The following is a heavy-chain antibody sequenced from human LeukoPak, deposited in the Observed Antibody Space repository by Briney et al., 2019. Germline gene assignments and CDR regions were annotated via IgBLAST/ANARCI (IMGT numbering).Heavy chain of an antibody. D-gene: IGHD6-19*01. Sequence: GGSLRLFCAASGFTFSSYAMSWVRQAPGKGLEWVSAISGSGGSTYYADFVKGRFTISRDNSKNTLYLQMNSLRAEDTAVYYCAKLSIAVAGSYFDYWGQGTLVTVSS. CDR1: GFTFSSYA. V-gene: IGHV3-23*01. CDR3: AKLSIAVAGSYFDY. J-gene: IGHJ4*02. CDR2: ISGSGGST.